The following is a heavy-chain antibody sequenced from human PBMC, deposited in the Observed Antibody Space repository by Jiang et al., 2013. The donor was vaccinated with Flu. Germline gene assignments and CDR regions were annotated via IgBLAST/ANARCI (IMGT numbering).Heavy chain of an antibody. J-gene: IGHJ4*02. CDR2: ISSSSSTI. D-gene: IGHD3-9*01. CDR3: ARGTPRQLHYFDWLSDY. V-gene: IGHV3-48*02. Sequence: VQLLESGGGLVQPGGSLRLSCAASGFTFSSYSMNWVRQAPGKGLEWVSYISSSSSTIYYADSVKGRFTISRDNAKNSLYLQMNSLRDEDTAVYYCARGTPRQLHYFDWLSDYWGQGTLVTVSS. CDR1: GFTFSSYS.